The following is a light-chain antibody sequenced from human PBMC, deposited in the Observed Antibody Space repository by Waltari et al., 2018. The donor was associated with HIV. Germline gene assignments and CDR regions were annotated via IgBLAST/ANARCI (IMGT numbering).Light chain of an antibody. Sequence: QSALTPPASVSGSPGHSITISCTGTSSDFVVSAYVSGYQQDQGKAPKGIISDVSNRPAGVSNRVSCSKSGNTASRTISGLQAEDEADYYCSSYTTGSTLVFGGGTTVTVL. CDR1: SSDFVVSAY. CDR2: DVS. CDR3: SSYTTGSTLV. V-gene: IGLV2-14*01. J-gene: IGLJ3*02.